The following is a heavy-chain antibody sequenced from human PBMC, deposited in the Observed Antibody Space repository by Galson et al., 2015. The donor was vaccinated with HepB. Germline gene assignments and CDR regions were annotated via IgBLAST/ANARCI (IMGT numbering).Heavy chain of an antibody. CDR3: AKDTGSGCSSTSCYGPEGGDSYYYYGMDV. D-gene: IGHD2-2*01. CDR1: GFTFDDYA. V-gene: IGHV3-9*01. Sequence: SLRLSCAASGFTFDDYAMHWVRQAPGKGLEWVSGISWNSGSIGYADSVKGRFTISRDNAKNSLYLQMNSLRAEDTALYYCAKDTGSGCSSTSCYGPEGGDSYYYYGMDVWGQGTTVTVSS. CDR2: ISWNSGSI. J-gene: IGHJ6*02.